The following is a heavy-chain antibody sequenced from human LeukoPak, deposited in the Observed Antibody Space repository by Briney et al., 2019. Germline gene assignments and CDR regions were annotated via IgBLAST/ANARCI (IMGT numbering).Heavy chain of an antibody. CDR1: GYTFTSYG. Sequence: ASVKVSCKASGYTFTSYGISWVRQAPGQGLEWVGWISAYNGNTNYAQKLQGRVTMTTDTSTSTAYMKLRSLRSDDTAVYYCARAGVSRYFDWLPEFDPWGQGTLVTVSS. CDR2: ISAYNGNT. V-gene: IGHV1-18*01. J-gene: IGHJ5*02. CDR3: ARAGVSRYFDWLPEFDP. D-gene: IGHD3-9*01.